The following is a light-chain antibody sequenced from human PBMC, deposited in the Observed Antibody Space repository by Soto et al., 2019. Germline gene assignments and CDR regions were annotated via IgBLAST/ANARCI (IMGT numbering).Light chain of an antibody. CDR3: HSYDSSLSVV. CDR2: GNS. Sequence: QSVLTQPPSVSGAPGQRVTISCTGSSSNIGAGYDVHWYQQLPGTAPKLLIYGNSNRPSGVPDRFSGSKSGTSASLAITGLQAEDEADYYCHSYDSSLSVVFGAGTKLTVL. V-gene: IGLV1-40*01. J-gene: IGLJ2*01. CDR1: SSNIGAGYD.